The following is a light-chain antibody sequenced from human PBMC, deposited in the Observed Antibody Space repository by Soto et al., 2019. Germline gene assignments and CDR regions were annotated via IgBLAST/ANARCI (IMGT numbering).Light chain of an antibody. V-gene: IGKV3D-15*01. CDR1: QSIKSN. CDR2: GAS. Sequence: EIVMTQSPATLSVSPGERGTLSCRASQSIKSNLAWYQQKPGQAPRLLIYGASNRATGIPDRFSGSGSGTDFTITISRLKAEAFAVQNCQQYCRAPWRFVRGTKVDIK. CDR3: QQYCRAPWR. J-gene: IGKJ1*01.